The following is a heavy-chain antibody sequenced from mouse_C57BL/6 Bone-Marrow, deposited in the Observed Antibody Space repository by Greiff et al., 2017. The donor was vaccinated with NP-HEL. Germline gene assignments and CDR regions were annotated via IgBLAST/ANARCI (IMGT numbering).Heavy chain of an antibody. CDR3: ASLTVPYYFDY. Sequence: LVEPGASVKISCKASGYAFSSSWMNWVKQRPGKGLEWIGRIYPGDGDTNYNGKFKGKATLTADKSSSTAYMQLSSLTSEDSAVYFCASLTVPYYFDYWGQGTTLTVSS. CDR2: IYPGDGDT. D-gene: IGHD4-1*01. J-gene: IGHJ2*01. V-gene: IGHV1-82*01. CDR1: GYAFSSSW.